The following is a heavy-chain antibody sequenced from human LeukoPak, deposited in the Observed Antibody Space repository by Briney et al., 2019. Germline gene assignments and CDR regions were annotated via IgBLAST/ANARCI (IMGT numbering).Heavy chain of an antibody. J-gene: IGHJ3*02. CDR1: GFTFEDYA. Sequence: PGGSLRLSCAASGFTFEDYAMHWVRLVPGKGLEWASGISWNSASIGYADSVKGRFTISRDNAKNSLDLQMNSLRAEDTALYYCAKDMEYDSSGYYNAFDIWGQGTMVTVSS. V-gene: IGHV3-9*01. CDR2: ISWNSASI. D-gene: IGHD3-22*01. CDR3: AKDMEYDSSGYYNAFDI.